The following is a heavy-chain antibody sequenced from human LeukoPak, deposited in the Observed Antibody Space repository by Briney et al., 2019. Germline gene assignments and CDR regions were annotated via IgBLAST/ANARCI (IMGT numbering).Heavy chain of an antibody. V-gene: IGHV1-2*02. CDR2: INANSGGT. Sequence: RASVKVSCKASGYTFTGYYMHCVRQAPGQGLEWMVWINANSGGTNCAKKFQGRVTMTRETSISTAYMELSRLRSDDTAVYYCARLYYYDSSGYYYTPFDYWGQGTLVTVSS. D-gene: IGHD3-22*01. CDR3: ARLYYYDSSGYYYTPFDY. CDR1: GYTFTGYY. J-gene: IGHJ4*02.